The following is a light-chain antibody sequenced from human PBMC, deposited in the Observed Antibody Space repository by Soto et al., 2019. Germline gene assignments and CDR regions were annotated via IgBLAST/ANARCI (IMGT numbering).Light chain of an antibody. V-gene: IGLV2-14*01. CDR2: EVS. Sequence: QSALTQPASVSASPGQSITISCTGTSSDVGDYNYVSWYQQHPGNAPKLMIYEVSNRPSGVSNRFSGSKSGNTASLTISGLQAEDEAYYYCNSYTSSGTCVFGTGTKLT. CDR3: NSYTSSGTCV. CDR1: SSDVGDYNY. J-gene: IGLJ1*01.